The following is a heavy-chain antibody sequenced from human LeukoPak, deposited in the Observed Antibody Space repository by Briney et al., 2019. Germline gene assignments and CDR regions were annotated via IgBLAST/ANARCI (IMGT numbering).Heavy chain of an antibody. CDR1: GGSISSSSSY. V-gene: IGHV4-39*01. CDR2: MYYSGGT. CDR3: ARHGRVVGVGPTTLDY. Sequence: SETLSLTCTVSGGSISSSSSYWGWIRQPPGKGLEWIVSMYYSGGTYYNPSLKSRVTISVDTSKNQFSLKLSSVTAADTAVHYCARHGRVVGVGPTTLDYWGQGTLVTVSS. D-gene: IGHD1-26*01. J-gene: IGHJ4*02.